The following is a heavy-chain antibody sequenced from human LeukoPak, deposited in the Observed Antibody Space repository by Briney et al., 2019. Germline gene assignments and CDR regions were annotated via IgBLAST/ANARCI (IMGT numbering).Heavy chain of an antibody. J-gene: IGHJ6*03. V-gene: IGHV3-21*01. D-gene: IGHD3-3*01. CDR1: GFTFSSHC. CDR3: ARNYDFWSSHQGYMHV. CDR2: ISTSRSFI. Sequence: GGSLRLSCSASGFTFSSHCMNWVRQTPGKGLEWVSSISTSRSFIYYADSVKGRFTISRDNAKSSLYLQMNSLRAEDTAVYYCARNYDFWSSHQGYMHVRGKGTTVSVS.